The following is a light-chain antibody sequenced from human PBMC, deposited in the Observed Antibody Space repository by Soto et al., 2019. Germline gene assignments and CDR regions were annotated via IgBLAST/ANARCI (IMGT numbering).Light chain of an antibody. CDR2: GAS. CDR3: KQYGSSGT. V-gene: IGKV3-20*01. J-gene: IGKJ1*01. CDR1: QSVSNNY. Sequence: EIVLTQSPGTLSLSPGERATLSCRASQSVSNNYLAWYQQKPGQAPRLLIYGASNRATGIPDRFSGSGSVTEFTLTISRLEPEDFEVYYCKQYGSSGTFGQGTKVEIK.